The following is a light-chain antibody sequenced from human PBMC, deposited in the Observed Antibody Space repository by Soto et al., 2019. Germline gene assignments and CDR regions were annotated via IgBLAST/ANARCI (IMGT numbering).Light chain of an antibody. J-gene: IGKJ1*01. CDR2: DAS. CDR1: QSVTNR. Sequence: DIQMTQSPSTLSASIGDTVTITCRASQSVTNRLAWYQQKPGKAPRLLIYDASTLESGVPCRFSGSGSGTDYTLSISSLQPADFATYYCYQYKVYWKTFGQGTKVDIK. CDR3: YQYKVYWKT. V-gene: IGKV1-5*01.